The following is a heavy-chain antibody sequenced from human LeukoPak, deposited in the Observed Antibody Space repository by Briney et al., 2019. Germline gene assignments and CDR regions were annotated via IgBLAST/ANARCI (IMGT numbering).Heavy chain of an antibody. Sequence: GGSLRLSCAASGFTFSSYGMHWVRQAPGKGLEWVAVISYDGSNKYYADSVKGRFTISRDNSKNTLYLQMNSLGAEDTAVYYCAKDLIAAAGKVYYYGMDVWGQGTTVTVS. CDR3: AKDLIAAAGKVYYYGMDV. D-gene: IGHD6-13*01. CDR1: GFTFSSYG. CDR2: ISYDGSNK. J-gene: IGHJ6*02. V-gene: IGHV3-30*18.